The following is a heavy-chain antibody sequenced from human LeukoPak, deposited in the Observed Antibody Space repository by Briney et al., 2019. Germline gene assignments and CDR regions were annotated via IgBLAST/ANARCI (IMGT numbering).Heavy chain of an antibody. D-gene: IGHD3-22*01. CDR1: GFTFSDYY. V-gene: IGHV3-53*01. CDR2: IYSGGST. J-gene: IGHJ3*02. Sequence: PGGSLRLSCAASGFTFSDYYMSWVRQAPGKGLEWVSVIYSGGSTYYADSVKGRFTISRDNSKNTLYLQMNSLRAEDTAVYYCARNFYDSSSLRFPSAFDIWGQGTMVTVSS. CDR3: ARNFYDSSSLRFPSAFDI.